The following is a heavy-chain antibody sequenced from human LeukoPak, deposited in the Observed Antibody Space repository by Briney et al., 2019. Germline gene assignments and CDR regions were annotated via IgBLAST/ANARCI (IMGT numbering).Heavy chain of an antibody. CDR1: GGTFSSYA. D-gene: IGHD6-13*01. Sequence: TVKVSCKASGGTFSSYAISWVRQAPGQGLEWMGGLIPIFGTANYVQKFQGRVTITADESTSTAYVELSSLRSEDTAVYYCARVPGIAGAGGNWFDPWGQGTLVTVS. CDR3: ARVPGIAGAGGNWFDP. V-gene: IGHV1-69*13. CDR2: LIPIFGTA. J-gene: IGHJ5*02.